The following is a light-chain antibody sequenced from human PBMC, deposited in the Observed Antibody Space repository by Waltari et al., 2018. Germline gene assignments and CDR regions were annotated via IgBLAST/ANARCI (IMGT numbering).Light chain of an antibody. CDR1: SSAIGSYKL. V-gene: IGLV2-23*01. CDR2: EPT. CDR3: FSDAGIGNWV. J-gene: IGLJ3*02. Sequence: QYALTQPASVSGSPGQSITISCTGFSSAIGSYKLFSWYHQHPAQPPKLMSYEPTKRPSVISHRFSASTPGHTASLTTFGLQAEDEAHYYCFSDAGIGNWVLGGGTKLTVL.